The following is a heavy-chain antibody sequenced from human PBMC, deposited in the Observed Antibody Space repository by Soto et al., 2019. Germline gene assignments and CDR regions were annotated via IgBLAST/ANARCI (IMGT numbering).Heavy chain of an antibody. J-gene: IGHJ5*02. D-gene: IGHD3-22*01. CDR3: AHSLIGYYYDSSGSNWFDP. CDR2: IYWDDDK. Sequence: QITLKESGPTLVKPTQTLTLTCTFSGFSLSTIGVGVGWIRQPPGKALEWLALIYWDDDKRYSPSLKSRLTITKDTSKNQVVLTMTNMDPVDTATYYCAHSLIGYYYDSSGSNWFDPWGQGTLVPVSS. V-gene: IGHV2-5*02. CDR1: GFSLSTIGVG.